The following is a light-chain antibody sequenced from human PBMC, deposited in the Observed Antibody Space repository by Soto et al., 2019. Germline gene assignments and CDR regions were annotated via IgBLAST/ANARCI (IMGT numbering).Light chain of an antibody. CDR1: QTVSGAY. CDR3: QQYNSYWT. J-gene: IGKJ1*01. Sequence: EIVLTQSPGTLSLSPGERATLSCRASQTVSGAYLAWYRQKPGQAPRLLIYDVSRRATGIPDRFSGSGSGTDFTLTISSLQPDDFATYYCQQYNSYWTFGQGTKVDIK. CDR2: DVS. V-gene: IGKV3-20*01.